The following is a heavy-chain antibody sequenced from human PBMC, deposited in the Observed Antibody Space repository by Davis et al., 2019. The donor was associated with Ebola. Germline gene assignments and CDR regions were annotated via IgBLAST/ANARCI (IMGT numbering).Heavy chain of an antibody. J-gene: IGHJ4*02. Sequence: SVKVSCKASGYTFTSYDINWVRQATGQGLEWMGRIIPILGIANYAQKFQGRVTITADKSTSTAYMELSSLRSEDTAVYYCAREGLRLGELSLRYYFDYWGQGTLVTVSS. CDR1: GYTFTSYD. V-gene: IGHV1-69*04. CDR3: AREGLRLGELSLRYYFDY. D-gene: IGHD3-16*02. CDR2: IIPILGIA.